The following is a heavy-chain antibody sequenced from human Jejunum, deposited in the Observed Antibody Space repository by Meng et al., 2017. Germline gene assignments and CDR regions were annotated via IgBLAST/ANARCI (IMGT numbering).Heavy chain of an antibody. Sequence: EVQVLESGGGLVQPGGSLRLSCAGSGFTFSNYAMSWVRQAPGKGLEWVSGISYSGDASYYSDSVKGRFTVSRDNSKNVVYLQMNSLRAEDTAVYYCAKPYSSGWFRDLGYWGQGTLVTVSS. CDR2: ISYSGDAS. CDR1: GFTFSNYA. J-gene: IGHJ4*02. CDR3: AKPYSSGWFRDLGY. V-gene: IGHV3-23*01. D-gene: IGHD6-19*01.